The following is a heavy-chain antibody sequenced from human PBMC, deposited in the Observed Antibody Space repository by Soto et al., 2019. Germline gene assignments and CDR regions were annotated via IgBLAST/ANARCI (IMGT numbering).Heavy chain of an antibody. D-gene: IGHD3-22*01. V-gene: IGHV7-4-1*01. CDR1: GYTFTSYA. CDR3: ARDSSXDYYDSSGYYPYNWFDP. Sequence: ASVKVSCKASGYTFTSYAMNWVRQAPGQGLEWMGWINTNTGNPTYAQGFTGRFVFSLDTSVSTAYLQICSLKAEDTAVYYCARDSSXDYYDSSGYYPYNWFDPWGQGTLVTVSS. CDR2: INTNTGNP. J-gene: IGHJ5*02.